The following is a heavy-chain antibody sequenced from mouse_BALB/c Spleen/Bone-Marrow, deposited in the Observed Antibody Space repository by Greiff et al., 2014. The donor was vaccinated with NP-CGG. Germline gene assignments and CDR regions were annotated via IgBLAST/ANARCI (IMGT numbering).Heavy chain of an antibody. D-gene: IGHD2-4*01. CDR2: LNPSNGHT. CDR3: ARMITTRGFDY. Sequence: ESGAELLKPGTSVKLSCKASGYTFTRYWMHWVKQRPGQGLEWIGELNPSNGHTNYNGKFKNKATVTVDKPSSTAYMQLSSLTSEDSAVYYCARMITTRGFDYWGQGTTLTVSS. J-gene: IGHJ2*01. CDR1: GYTFTRYW. V-gene: IGHV1S81*02.